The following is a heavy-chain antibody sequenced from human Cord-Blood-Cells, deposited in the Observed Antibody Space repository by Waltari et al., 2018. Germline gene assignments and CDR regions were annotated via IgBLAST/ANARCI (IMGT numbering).Heavy chain of an antibody. Sequence: GLVKPGGSLRLSCAASGFTFSNAWMSCVRQAPGTGLEWVGRIKSKTDGGTTDYAAPVKGRVTISRDDSKNTLYLQMNSLKTEDTAVYYCTTDPLVVVPAAIYFDYGGQGTLVTVSS. J-gene: IGHJ4*02. V-gene: IGHV3-15*01. CDR1: GFTFSNAW. CDR3: TTDPLVVVPAAIYFDY. CDR2: IKSKTDGGTT. D-gene: IGHD2-2*02.